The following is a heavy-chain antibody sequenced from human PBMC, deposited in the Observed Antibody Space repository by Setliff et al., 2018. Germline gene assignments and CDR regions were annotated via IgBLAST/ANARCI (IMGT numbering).Heavy chain of an antibody. Sequence: GESLKISCAASGFAFANYNMIWVRQAPGKGLEWVASLSSANNYIVYADSVKDRFTISRDNAQSSLFLQMNSLSAEDTATYYCASSRTWIPVLDHCGQGTLVTVSS. D-gene: IGHD5-12*01. J-gene: IGHJ4*02. CDR2: LSSANNYI. CDR1: GFAFANYN. V-gene: IGHV3-21*04. CDR3: ASSRTWIPVLDH.